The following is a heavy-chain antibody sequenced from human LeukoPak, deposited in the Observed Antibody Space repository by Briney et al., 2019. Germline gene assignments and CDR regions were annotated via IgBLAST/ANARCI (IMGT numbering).Heavy chain of an antibody. D-gene: IGHD3-10*01. J-gene: IGHJ4*02. CDR3: ARDPRPIAYYYGSGSYSGFDY. CDR2: ISYSGST. Sequence: PSETLSLTCTVSGGSISSSNYYWGWIRQPPGKGLEWIGSISYSGSTYYNPSLKSRVTMLLDTSKNQFSLKLSSVTAADTAVYYCARDPRPIAYYYGSGSYSGFDYWGQGTLVTVSS. V-gene: IGHV4-39*07. CDR1: GGSISSSNYY.